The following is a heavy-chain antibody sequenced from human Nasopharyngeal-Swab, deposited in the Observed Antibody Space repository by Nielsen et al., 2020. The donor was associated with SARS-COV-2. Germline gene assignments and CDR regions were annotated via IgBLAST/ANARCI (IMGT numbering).Heavy chain of an antibody. V-gene: IGHV3-30*04. CDR2: ISYDGSNK. D-gene: IGHD6-13*01. Sequence: GESLKISCAASGFTFSSYAMHWVRQAPGKGLEWVAGISYDGSNKYYADSVKGRFTISRDNSKNTLYLQMNSLRAEDTAVYYCAKVQGIAAADNWFDPWGQGTLVTVSS. CDR3: AKVQGIAAADNWFDP. CDR1: GFTFSSYA. J-gene: IGHJ5*02.